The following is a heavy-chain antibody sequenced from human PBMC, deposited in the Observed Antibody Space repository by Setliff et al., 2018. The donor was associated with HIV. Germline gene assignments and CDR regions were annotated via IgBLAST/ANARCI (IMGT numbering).Heavy chain of an antibody. V-gene: IGHV1-18*01. J-gene: IGHJ6*02. CDR2: ISAYNGNT. D-gene: IGHD3-10*01. Sequence: SVKVSCKASGYTFTSYGISWVRQAPGQGLEWMGWISAYNGNTNYAQKLQGRVTMTTDTSTSTAYMELRSLRSDDTAVYYCARDLSYGPRGGADYYAMDIWGQGTTVTVSS. CDR3: ARDLSYGPRGGADYYAMDI. CDR1: GYTFTSYG.